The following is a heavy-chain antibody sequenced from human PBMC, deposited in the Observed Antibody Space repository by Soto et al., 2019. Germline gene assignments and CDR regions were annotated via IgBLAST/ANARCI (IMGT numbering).Heavy chain of an antibody. CDR3: TGITWFRGMDV. CDR2: TYYKSKWNN. V-gene: IGHV6-1*01. CDR1: GDSVSSNSAG. D-gene: IGHD3-10*01. Sequence: SPTLSLTCVISGDSVSSNSAGWNWIRQSPSRGLEWLGRTYYKSKWNNDYALSVKSRITINPDTSKNQFSLHLYSVTPEDTAVYYSTGITWFRGMDVWGQGTPVTVSS. J-gene: IGHJ6*02.